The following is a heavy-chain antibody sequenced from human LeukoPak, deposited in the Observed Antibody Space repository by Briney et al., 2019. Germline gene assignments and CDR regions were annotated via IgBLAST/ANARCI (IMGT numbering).Heavy chain of an antibody. CDR2: IYYSGST. D-gene: IGHD3-16*01. J-gene: IGHJ4*02. CDR1: SGSISSYY. CDR3: ARAITIGGLFDY. V-gene: IGHV4-59*01. Sequence: SETLSLTCTVSSGSISSYYWSWIRQPPGKGLEWIGYIYYSGSTNYNPSLKSRVTISVDTSKNQFSPKLSSVTAADTAVYYCARAITIGGLFDYWGQGTLVTVSS.